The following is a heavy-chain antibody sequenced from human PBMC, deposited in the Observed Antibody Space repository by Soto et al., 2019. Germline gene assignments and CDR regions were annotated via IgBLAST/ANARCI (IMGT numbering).Heavy chain of an antibody. CDR3: AVSSGSYPDYFDY. J-gene: IGHJ4*02. V-gene: IGHV4-31*03. D-gene: IGHD3-22*01. Sequence: NPSETLSLTCTVSGGSISSGGYYWSWIRQHPGKGLEWIGYIYYSGSTYYNPSLKSRVTISVDTSKNQFSLKLSSVTAADTAVYYCAVSSGSYPDYFDYWGQGTLVTVSS. CDR2: IYYSGST. CDR1: GGSISSGGYY.